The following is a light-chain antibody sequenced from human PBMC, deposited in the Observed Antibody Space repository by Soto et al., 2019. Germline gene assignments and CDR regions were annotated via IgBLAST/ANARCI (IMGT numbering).Light chain of an antibody. V-gene: IGLV2-8*01. J-gene: IGLJ1*01. Sequence: QSALTPPPSASASPEQSGTISCPGTSVEGIGYNYVSWYQQHPGKTPKLMIYEVSQRPSGAPDSVPGSKSGNTAALTYSGLQAKDEADYYCRSYPGSNYYVFASGTKVNV. CDR2: EVS. CDR3: RSYPGSNYYV. CDR1: SVEGIGYNY.